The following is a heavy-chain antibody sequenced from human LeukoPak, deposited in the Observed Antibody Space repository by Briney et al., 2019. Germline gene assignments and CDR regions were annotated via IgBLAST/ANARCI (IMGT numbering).Heavy chain of an antibody. CDR3: AKDLRALGQQLGRAFDY. Sequence: GGSLRLPCAASGFTFDDYAMHWVRQAPGKGLEWVSGISWNSGSIGYADSVKGRFTISRDNAKNSLYLQMNSLRAEDTALYYCAKDLRALGQQLGRAFDYWGQGTLVTVSS. J-gene: IGHJ4*02. CDR1: GFTFDDYA. V-gene: IGHV3-9*01. D-gene: IGHD6-13*01. CDR2: ISWNSGSI.